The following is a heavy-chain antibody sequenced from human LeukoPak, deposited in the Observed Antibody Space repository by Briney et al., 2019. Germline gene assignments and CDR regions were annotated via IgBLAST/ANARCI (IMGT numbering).Heavy chain of an antibody. CDR1: GFTFSDYY. CDR3: ARDQPIGYNYGYPFDN. V-gene: IGHV3-11*04. D-gene: IGHD5-18*01. Sequence: GGSLRLSCAASGFTFSDYYMSWIRQAPGKGLEWVSYISSSGSTIYYADSVKGRFTISRDNAKNSLYPQMNNLRVEDTAVYYCARDQPIGYNYGYPFDNWGQGTLVTVSS. J-gene: IGHJ4*02. CDR2: ISSSGSTI.